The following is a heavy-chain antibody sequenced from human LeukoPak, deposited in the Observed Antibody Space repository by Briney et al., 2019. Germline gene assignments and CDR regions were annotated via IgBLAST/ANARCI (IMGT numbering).Heavy chain of an antibody. CDR1: GGTFSSYA. CDR2: IIPIFGTA. CDR3: AVNYYDSSGYGEYFQH. Sequence: ASVKVSCKASGGTFSSYAISWVRQAPGQGLEWMGGIIPIFGTANYAQKFQGRVTITTDESTSTAYMELSSLRSEDTAVYYCAVNYYDSSGYGEYFQHWGQGTLVTVSS. D-gene: IGHD3-22*01. V-gene: IGHV1-69*05. J-gene: IGHJ1*01.